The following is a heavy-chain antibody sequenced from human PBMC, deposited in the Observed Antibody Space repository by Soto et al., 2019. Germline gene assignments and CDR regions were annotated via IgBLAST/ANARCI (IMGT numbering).Heavy chain of an antibody. D-gene: IGHD2-2*02. CDR3: ARYCSSTSCYIEGLVY. CDR1: ACSSSSSSYY. V-gene: IGHV4-39*01. J-gene: IGHJ4*02. Sequence: PXEALSVPCTVSACSSSSSSYYWGWIRQPPGKGLEWIGSIYYSGSTYYNPSLKSRVTISVDTSKNQFSLKLSSVTAADTAVYYCARYCSSTSCYIEGLVYWGQGTRVTVSP. CDR2: IYYSGST.